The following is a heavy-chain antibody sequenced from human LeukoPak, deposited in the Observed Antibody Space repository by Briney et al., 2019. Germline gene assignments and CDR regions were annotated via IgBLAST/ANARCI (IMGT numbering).Heavy chain of an antibody. D-gene: IGHD6-19*01. Sequence: PSETLSLTCTVSGGSISSSSYYWGWIRQPPGKGLEWIGSIYYSGSIYYNPSLKSRVTISVDTSNHHFSLKLTSVTAADTAVYYCARGRRISEAGLFDFWGQGTLVTVSS. CDR3: ARGRRISEAGLFDF. CDR2: IYYSGSI. V-gene: IGHV4-39*07. CDR1: GGSISSSSYY. J-gene: IGHJ4*02.